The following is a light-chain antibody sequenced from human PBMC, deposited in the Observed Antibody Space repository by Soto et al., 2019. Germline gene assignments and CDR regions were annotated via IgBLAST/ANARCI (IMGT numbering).Light chain of an antibody. CDR3: QTWGTGFVV. J-gene: IGLJ2*01. CDR1: SGHSSYA. V-gene: IGLV4-69*01. CDR2: LNSDGSH. Sequence: QLVLTQSPSASASLGASVKLTCTLSSGHSSYAIAWHQQQPEKGPRYLMKLNSDGSHSRGDGIPDRFSGSSSGAEHYLTISSLQSEVEADYYCQTWGTGFVVFGGGIKLTVL.